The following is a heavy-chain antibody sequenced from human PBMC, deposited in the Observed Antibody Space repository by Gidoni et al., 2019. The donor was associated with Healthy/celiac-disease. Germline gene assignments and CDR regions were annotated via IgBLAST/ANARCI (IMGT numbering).Heavy chain of an antibody. Sequence: EVQLLESGGGLVQPGGSLRLSCAASGFTFRSNAMSWVRPAPGKGLEGVSAISGSGGSTYYADSVKGRFTISRDNSKNTLYLQMNSLRAEDTAVYYCANTAIAARRSGYFDYWGQGTLVTVSS. J-gene: IGHJ4*02. CDR2: ISGSGGST. CDR3: ANTAIAARRSGYFDY. D-gene: IGHD6-6*01. V-gene: IGHV3-23*01. CDR1: GFTFRSNA.